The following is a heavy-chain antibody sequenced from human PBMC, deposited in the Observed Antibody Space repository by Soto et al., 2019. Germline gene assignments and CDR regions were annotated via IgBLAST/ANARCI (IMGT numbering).Heavy chain of an antibody. D-gene: IGHD1-7*01. Sequence: QVQLVQSGAEGKKPGASVKVSSKASGYTFTSYNMHWVRQAPGQGVKWGGKINPLGFSTTYVLKLRPRITMTRDTSTSTVFMELTNLRSEDTAVYYCARAAGRFMELYRFDRWSQGTLVTVSS. J-gene: IGHJ5*02. CDR1: GYTFTSYN. CDR3: ARAAGRFMELYRFDR. V-gene: IGHV1-46*04. CDR2: INPLGFST.